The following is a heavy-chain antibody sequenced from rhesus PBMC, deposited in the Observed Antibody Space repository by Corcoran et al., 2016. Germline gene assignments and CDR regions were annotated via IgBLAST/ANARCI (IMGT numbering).Heavy chain of an antibody. CDR1: GDSISGDKW. CDR3: ARHTPGGGGRTVRFDV. V-gene: IGHV4-65*01. J-gene: IGHJ5-1*01. D-gene: IGHD1-14*01. CDR2: ISGKRDTT. Sequence: QVQLQESGPGLVKPSETLSLTCAVSGDSISGDKWWSWIRQPPGKWLEWIGYISGKRDTTYYNPPLKSRVALSTDTSKSQFSLNLSSLSAADTAVYYCARHTPGGGGRTVRFDVWGPGVLVTVSS.